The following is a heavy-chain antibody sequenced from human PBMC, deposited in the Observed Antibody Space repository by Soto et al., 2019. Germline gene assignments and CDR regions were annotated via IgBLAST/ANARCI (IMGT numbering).Heavy chain of an antibody. Sequence: QVQLQQWGAGLLKPSETLSLTGAVNGGSFSGYYWSWIRQPPGRGLEWIGEINHSGRTNLNPSLKSRVNTSVDTSKNHFSLRLSSVTAADTDVYYCARGPRCINTACSNDYYHFGLDVWGQGTTVTVSS. CDR1: GGSFSGYY. D-gene: IGHD2-2*01. J-gene: IGHJ6*02. CDR2: INHSGRT. V-gene: IGHV4-34*01. CDR3: ARGPRCINTACSNDYYHFGLDV.